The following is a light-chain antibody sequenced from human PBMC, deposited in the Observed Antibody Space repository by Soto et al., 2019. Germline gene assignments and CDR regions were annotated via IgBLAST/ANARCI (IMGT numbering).Light chain of an antibody. CDR2: GAS. CDR3: QQYNNWPRT. CDR1: QSVSSN. Sequence: EIVMTQSPATLSVSPGERATLSCSASQSVSSNLAWYQHKPGQAPRLLIYGASTRATGIPARFSGSRSGTEFTLTISSLQSEDFEVYYCQQYNNWPRTFGQGTKVEIK. J-gene: IGKJ1*01. V-gene: IGKV3-15*01.